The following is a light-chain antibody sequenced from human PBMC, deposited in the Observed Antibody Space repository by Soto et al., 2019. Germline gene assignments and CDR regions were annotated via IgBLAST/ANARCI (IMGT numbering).Light chain of an antibody. CDR1: QSVSSN. J-gene: IGKJ1*01. CDR2: GAS. V-gene: IGKV3-15*01. Sequence: EIVMTQSPATLSVSPGERATLSCRASQSVSSNLAWYQQKPGQAPRLLIYGASTRATGIPARFSGSGSGPEFTLTISGLQSEDFAVYYCQQYNNWPPCTFGQGTNVEIK. CDR3: QQYNNWPPCT.